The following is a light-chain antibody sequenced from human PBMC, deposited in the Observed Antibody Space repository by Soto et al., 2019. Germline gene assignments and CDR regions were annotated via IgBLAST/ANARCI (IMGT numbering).Light chain of an antibody. CDR3: QQRTDWPTIT. Sequence: IVLTQSPATLSLSPGERATLSCGASQSVRTVLAWYQQKPGQAPRLLIYDASTRATGVPARFSGSGSGTDFTLTISNLESEDFGVYYWQQRTDWPTITFGQGTRLDIK. CDR2: DAS. J-gene: IGKJ5*01. V-gene: IGKV3-11*01. CDR1: QSVRTV.